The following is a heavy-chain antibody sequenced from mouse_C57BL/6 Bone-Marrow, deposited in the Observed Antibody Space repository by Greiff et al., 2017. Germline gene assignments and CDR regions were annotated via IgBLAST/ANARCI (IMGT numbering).Heavy chain of an antibody. CDR1: GFTFSSYG. CDR3: ARQGPLDYGSSLYYAMDH. V-gene: IGHV5-6*01. J-gene: IGHJ4*01. Sequence: EVKLQESGGDLVKPGGSLKLSCAASGFTFSSYGMSWVRQTPDKRLEWVATISSGGSYTYYPDSVKGRFTISRDNAKNTLYLQMSSLKSEDTAMYYCARQGPLDYGSSLYYAMDHWGQGPSDPVSS. D-gene: IGHD1-1*01. CDR2: ISSGGSYT.